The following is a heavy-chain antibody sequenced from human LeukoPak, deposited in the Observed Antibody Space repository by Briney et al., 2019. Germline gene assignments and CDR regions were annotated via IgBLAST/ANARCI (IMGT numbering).Heavy chain of an antibody. J-gene: IGHJ4*02. CDR2: ISAYNGNT. CDR3: ASDRRTHIVVVTGDY. Sequence: ASVKVSCKASGYTFTSYGISWVRQAPGQGLEWMGWISAYNGNTNYAQKLQGRVTMTTDTSTSTAYMELRSLRSDDTAVYYCASDRRTHIVVVTGDYWGQGTLVTVSS. D-gene: IGHD2-21*02. CDR1: GYTFTSYG. V-gene: IGHV1-18*01.